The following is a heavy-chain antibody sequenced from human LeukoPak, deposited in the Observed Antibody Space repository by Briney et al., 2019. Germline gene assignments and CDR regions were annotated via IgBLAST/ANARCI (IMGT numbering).Heavy chain of an antibody. CDR1: GGSISRNKFY. CDR3: ARQIDGSGLAFES. D-gene: IGHD3-10*01. Sequence: SETLSLTCTVSGGSISRNKFYWGWTRQPPGKDLEWIGTIYYSGSTYYNPSLKSRVTKSVDTSKNQFSLKLSSVTAADTAVYYCARQIDGSGLAFESWGQGTLVTVSS. CDR2: IYYSGST. J-gene: IGHJ5*01. V-gene: IGHV4-39*01.